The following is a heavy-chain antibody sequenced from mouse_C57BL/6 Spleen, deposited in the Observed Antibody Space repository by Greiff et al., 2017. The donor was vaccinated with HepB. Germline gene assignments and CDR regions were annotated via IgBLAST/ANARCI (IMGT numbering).Heavy chain of an antibody. V-gene: IGHV1-55*01. CDR1: GYTFTSYW. Sequence: VKLQQPGAELVKPGASVKMSCKASGYTFTSYWITWVKQRPGQGLEWIGDIYPGSGSTNYNEKFKSKATLTVDTSSSTAYMQLSSLTSEDSAVYYCANPRAGSYAMDYWGQGTSVTVSS. CDR2: IYPGSGST. J-gene: IGHJ4*01. CDR3: ANPRAGSYAMDY.